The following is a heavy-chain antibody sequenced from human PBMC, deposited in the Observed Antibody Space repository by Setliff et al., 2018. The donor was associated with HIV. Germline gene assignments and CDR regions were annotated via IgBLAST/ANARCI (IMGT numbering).Heavy chain of an antibody. CDR2: ISYDGNNK. CDR3: ARVEYGGLPYYYSYMDV. J-gene: IGHJ6*03. Sequence: PGGSLRLSCAASGFTFSSYRMSWVRQAPGKGLEWVAFISYDGNNKYYVDSVEGRFTIARDNAQNSLYLQMNSLRADDTAVYYCARVEYGGLPYYYSYMDVWGKGTPVTVSS. V-gene: IGHV3-30*03. CDR1: GFTFSSYR. D-gene: IGHD3-16*01.